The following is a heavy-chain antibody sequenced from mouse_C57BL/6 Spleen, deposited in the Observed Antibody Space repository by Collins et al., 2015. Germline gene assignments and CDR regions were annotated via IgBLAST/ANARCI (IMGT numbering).Heavy chain of an antibody. CDR1: GYTFTDYY. J-gene: IGHJ1*03. CDR2: INPNNGGT. D-gene: IGHD2-4*01. CDR3: ARDYYDYWYFDV. Sequence: EVQLQQSGPELVKPGASVKISCKASGYTFTDYYMNWVKQSHGKSLEWIGDINPNNGGTRYNQKFKGKATLTVDKSSSTAYMELRSLTSEDSAVYYCARDYYDYWYFDVWGTGTTVTVSS. V-gene: IGHV1-26*01.